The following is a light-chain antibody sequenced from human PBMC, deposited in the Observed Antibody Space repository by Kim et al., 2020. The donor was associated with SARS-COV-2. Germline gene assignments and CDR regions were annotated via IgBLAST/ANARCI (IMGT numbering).Light chain of an antibody. J-gene: IGKJ1*01. CDR2: GAS. CDR1: HVFTTGQ. Sequence: APLSYRASHVFTTGQLAVYQQKPGQAPRLLTYGASSRATGIPDRVSGSASGTDFTLTIDRLEPEDFAVYYCQQSTTFGQGTKVDIK. V-gene: IGKV3-20*01. CDR3: QQSTT.